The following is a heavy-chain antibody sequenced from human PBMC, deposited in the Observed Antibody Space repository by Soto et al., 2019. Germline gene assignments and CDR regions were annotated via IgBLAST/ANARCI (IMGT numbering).Heavy chain of an antibody. V-gene: IGHV4-59*12. CDR2: IYYSGST. CDR3: ARCIAAAGPIDY. J-gene: IGHJ4*02. Sequence: SETLSLTCTVSGGSISSYYWSWIRQPPGKGLEWIGYIYYSGSTNYNPSLKSRVTISVDTSKNQFSLKLNSLTAADTAVYYCARCIAAAGPIDYWGQGTLVTVSS. CDR1: GGSISSYY. D-gene: IGHD6-13*01.